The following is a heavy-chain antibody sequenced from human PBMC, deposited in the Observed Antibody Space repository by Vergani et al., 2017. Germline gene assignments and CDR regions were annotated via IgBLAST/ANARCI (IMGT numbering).Heavy chain of an antibody. CDR3: AKVGRSEVAGTFGAFDI. D-gene: IGHD6-19*01. Sequence: EVQLLESGGDLVQPGGSLRLSCAASGFTFIMHAMSWVRQAPGKGLEWVSTLRASDRRTHYADSVKGRFTIPRDNSKNTLFLHMNSLRPEDTAVYYCAKVGRSEVAGTFGAFDIWGQETMVTVSS. CDR2: LRASDRRT. CDR1: GFTFIMHA. V-gene: IGHV3-23*01. J-gene: IGHJ3*02.